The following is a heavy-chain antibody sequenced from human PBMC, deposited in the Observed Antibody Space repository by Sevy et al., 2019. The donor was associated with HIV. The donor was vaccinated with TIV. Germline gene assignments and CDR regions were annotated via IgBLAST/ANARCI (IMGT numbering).Heavy chain of an antibody. CDR3: ARVIVVVVAATPGASDI. J-gene: IGHJ3*02. V-gene: IGHV4-38-2*01. Sequence: SETLSLTCAVSGYSISSGYYWGWIRQPPGKGLEWIGSIYHSGSTYYNPSLKSRVTISVDTSKNQFSLKLSSVTAADTAVYYCARVIVVVVAATPGASDIWGQGTMVTVSS. CDR2: IYHSGST. D-gene: IGHD2-15*01. CDR1: GYSISSGYY.